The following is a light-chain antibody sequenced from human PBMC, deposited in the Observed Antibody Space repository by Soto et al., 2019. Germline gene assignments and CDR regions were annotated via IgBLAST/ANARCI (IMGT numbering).Light chain of an antibody. CDR1: SSNIGINT. V-gene: IGLV1-44*01. Sequence: QSVLTQPPSASGTPGQRVTISCYGSSSNIGINTVNWYQQLPGTAPKLLIYSNNQRPSGVPGRFSGSKSGTSASLAISGLQSEDEADYYCAAWDDSLNGPGVVFGGGTKVTVL. CDR2: SNN. CDR3: AAWDDSLNGPGVV. J-gene: IGLJ2*01.